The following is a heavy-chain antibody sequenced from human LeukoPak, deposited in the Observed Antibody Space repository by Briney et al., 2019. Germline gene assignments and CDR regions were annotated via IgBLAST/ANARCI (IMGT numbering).Heavy chain of an antibody. CDR3: AGGPYYDSSGYFNYFDY. Sequence: SETLSLTCAVSGGSISSSNWWSWVRQPPGKGLEWIGEIYHSGSTNYNPSLKSRVTISVDTSKNQFSLKLSSVTAADTAVYYCAGGPYYDSSGYFNYFDYWGQGTLVTVSP. V-gene: IGHV4-4*02. CDR1: GGSISSSNW. D-gene: IGHD3-22*01. J-gene: IGHJ4*02. CDR2: IYHSGST.